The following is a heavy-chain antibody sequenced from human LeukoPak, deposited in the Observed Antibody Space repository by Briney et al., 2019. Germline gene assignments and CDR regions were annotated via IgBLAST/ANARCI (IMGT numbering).Heavy chain of an antibody. CDR1: GFTFSSYE. V-gene: IGHV3-21*05. J-gene: IGHJ4*02. CDR2: ISSSSSYT. D-gene: IGHD5-18*01. Sequence: GGSLRLSCAASGFTFSSYEMNWVRQAPGKGLEWVSYISSSSSYTNYADSVKGRFTISRDNAKNSLYLQMNSLRAEDTAVYYCARGEGVTNYWGQGTLVTVSS. CDR3: ARGEGVTNY.